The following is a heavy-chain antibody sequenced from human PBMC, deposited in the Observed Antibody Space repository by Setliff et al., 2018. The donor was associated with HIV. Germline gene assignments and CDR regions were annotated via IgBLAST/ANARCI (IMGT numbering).Heavy chain of an antibody. V-gene: IGHV3-23*01. Sequence: LRLSCAASGFTFSIYAMSWGRQAPGKGLEWVSAISGSGGTTYFADSVKGRFTISRDNSKNTLYLQMSSLRAEDTAVYYCAGDPRNLDCWGQGTLVTVSS. J-gene: IGHJ4*02. CDR1: GFTFSIYA. CDR3: AGDPRNLDC. CDR2: ISGSGGTT.